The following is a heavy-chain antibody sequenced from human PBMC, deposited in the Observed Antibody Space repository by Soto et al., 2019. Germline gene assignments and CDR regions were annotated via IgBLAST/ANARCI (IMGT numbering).Heavy chain of an antibody. CDR3: SRGKWQQFTFRSTWDLDY. CDR2: INHRGSH. CDR1: GGSFTDYY. J-gene: IGHJ4*02. D-gene: IGHD6-13*01. V-gene: IGHV4-34*01. Sequence: QVQLQQWGAGLLKPSETLSLTCPVYGGSFTDYYWSWSWIRPPPGKGREWIGAINHRGSHNYSPSLKSRVTISVDASKKQFSLKLMSLTAADTAVDYCSRGKWQQFTFRSTWDLDYWGQGNLVTVSS.